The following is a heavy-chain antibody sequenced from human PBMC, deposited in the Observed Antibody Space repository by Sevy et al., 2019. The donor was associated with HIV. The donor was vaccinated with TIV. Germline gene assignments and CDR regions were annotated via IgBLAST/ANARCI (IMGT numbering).Heavy chain of an antibody. V-gene: IGHV4-39*01. J-gene: IGHJ3*02. D-gene: IGHD3-3*02. CDR3: VRQSSGGILGAFDI. CDR1: GGSISSSSYY. Sequence: SETLSLTCTVSGGSISSSSYYWGWIRQPPGKGLEWIGSIYYSGSTYYNPSLKSRVTISVDTSKNQFSLKLSSVTAADTAVYYCVRQSSGGILGAFDIWGQGTMVTVSS. CDR2: IYYSGST.